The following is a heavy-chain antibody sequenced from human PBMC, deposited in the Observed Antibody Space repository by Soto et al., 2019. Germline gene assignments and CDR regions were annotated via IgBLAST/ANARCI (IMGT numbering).Heavy chain of an antibody. V-gene: IGHV2-5*02. Sequence: QITLKESGPTLVKPTQTLTLTCTFSGFSLSSIGVGVGWIRQPPGKALEWLGILYCDDDKHYSPSLKSRISIAKDTSKDQVVLTLTNMDPVDTATYYCAHTIVVVTTAHDAFDVWGQGTMVTVSS. CDR2: LYCDDDK. D-gene: IGHD2-2*01. J-gene: IGHJ3*01. CDR3: AHTIVVVTTAHDAFDV. CDR1: GFSLSSIGVG.